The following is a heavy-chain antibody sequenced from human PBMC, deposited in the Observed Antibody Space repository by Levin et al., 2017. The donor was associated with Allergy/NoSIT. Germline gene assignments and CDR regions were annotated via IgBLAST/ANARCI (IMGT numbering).Heavy chain of an antibody. Sequence: GESLKISCAASGFTFSSYAMHWVRQAPGKGLEWVAVISYDGSNKYYADSVKGRFTISRDNSKNTLYLQMNSLRAEDTAVYYCARAALDSSGYYFDYWGQGTLVTVSS. D-gene: IGHD6-19*01. CDR3: ARAALDSSGYYFDY. CDR2: ISYDGSNK. J-gene: IGHJ4*02. CDR1: GFTFSSYA. V-gene: IGHV3-30-3*01.